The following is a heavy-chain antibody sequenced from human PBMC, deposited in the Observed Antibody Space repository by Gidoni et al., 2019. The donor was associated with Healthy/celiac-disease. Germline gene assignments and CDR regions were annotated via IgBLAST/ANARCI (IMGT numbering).Heavy chain of an antibody. J-gene: IGHJ4*02. CDR2: IYYSGST. D-gene: IGHD6-19*01. CDR1: VGSISSSSYY. V-gene: IGHV4-39*01. Sequence: QLQLQESGPGLVKPSETLSLTCTVSVGSISSSSYYWGWIRQPPGKGLEWIGSIYYSGSTYYNPSLKSRVTISVDTSKNQFSLKLSSVTAADTAVYYCARWSSGSVDYWGQGTLVTVSS. CDR3: ARWSSGSVDY.